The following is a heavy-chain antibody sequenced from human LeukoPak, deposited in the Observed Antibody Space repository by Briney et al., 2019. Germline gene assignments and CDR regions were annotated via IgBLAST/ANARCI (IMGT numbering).Heavy chain of an antibody. J-gene: IGHJ4*02. Sequence: GGSLRLSCAASGFTFSNYAMHWVRQAPGKGLEWVAVISYDGSNKYYADSVKGRFTISRDNSKNTLYLQMNSLRAEDTAVYYCAREGVLYGSGSYYIDYWGQGTLVTVSS. CDR1: GFTFSNYA. CDR2: ISYDGSNK. CDR3: AREGVLYGSGSYYIDY. D-gene: IGHD3-10*01. V-gene: IGHV3-30-3*01.